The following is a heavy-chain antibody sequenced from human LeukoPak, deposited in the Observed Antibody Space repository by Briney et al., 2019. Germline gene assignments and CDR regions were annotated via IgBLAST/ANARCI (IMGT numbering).Heavy chain of an antibody. V-gene: IGHV4-59*01. D-gene: IGHD3-22*01. CDR1: GGSISSYY. J-gene: IGHJ4*02. CDR3: ARVDYDSSGPYYFDY. CDR2: ICYSGST. Sequence: SETLPLTCTVSGGSISSYYWSWIRQPPGKGLEWIGYICYSGSTNYNPSLKSRVTISVDTSKNQFSLKLSSVTAADTAVYYCARVDYDSSGPYYFDYWGQGTLVTVSS.